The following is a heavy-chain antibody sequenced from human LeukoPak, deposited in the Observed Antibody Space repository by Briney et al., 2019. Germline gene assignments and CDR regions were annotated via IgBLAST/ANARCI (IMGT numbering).Heavy chain of an antibody. CDR1: GFTFSSYS. CDR3: ARVEYTGLYGMDV. J-gene: IGHJ6*02. D-gene: IGHD2/OR15-2a*01. V-gene: IGHV3-21*01. Sequence: PGGSLRLSCAASGFTFSSYSMNWVRQAPGKGLEWVSSISSSSSYIYCADSVKGRFTISRDNAKNSLYLQMNSLRAEDTAVYYCARVEYTGLYGMDVWGQGTTVTVSS. CDR2: ISSSSSYI.